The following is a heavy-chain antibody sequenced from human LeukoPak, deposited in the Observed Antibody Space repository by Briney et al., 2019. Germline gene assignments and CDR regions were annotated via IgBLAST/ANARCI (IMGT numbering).Heavy chain of an antibody. CDR3: AKGNPYYYDSSGYYYSDY. CDR2: ISGSGGST. Sequence: PGGSLRLSCAASGFTFSSYAMSWVRQAPGKGLEWVSAISGSGGSTYYADSVKGRFTISRDNSKNTLYLQMNSLRAEDTAVYYCAKGNPYYYDSSGYYYSDYWGQGTLVTVSS. CDR1: GFTFSSYA. D-gene: IGHD3-22*01. V-gene: IGHV3-23*01. J-gene: IGHJ4*02.